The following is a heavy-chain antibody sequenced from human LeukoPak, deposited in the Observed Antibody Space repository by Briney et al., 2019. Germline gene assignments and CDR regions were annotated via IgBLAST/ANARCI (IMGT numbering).Heavy chain of an antibody. J-gene: IGHJ4*02. CDR1: GFTFSSYA. V-gene: IGHV3-30*04. Sequence: PGGSLRLSCAASGFTFSSYAMHWVRQAPGKGLEWVAVISYDGSNKYCADSVKGRFTISRDNSKNTLYLQMNSLRAEDTAVYYCARDYSRHRYFDYWGQGTLVTVSS. CDR3: ARDYSRHRYFDY. D-gene: IGHD3-16*02. CDR2: ISYDGSNK.